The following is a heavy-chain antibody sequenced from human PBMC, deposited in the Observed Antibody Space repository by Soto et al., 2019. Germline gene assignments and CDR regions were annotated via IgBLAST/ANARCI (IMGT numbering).Heavy chain of an antibody. CDR1: GYSFTSYA. J-gene: IGHJ6*02. CDR2: INAGNGNT. V-gene: IGHV1-3*01. CDR3: ARGGLALMDV. Sequence: QVQLVQSGAEVKKPGASVKVSCKASGYSFTSYAMHWVRQAPGQRLEWMGWINAGNGNTKYSQKFQGRVTITRDTSASTPYMELSSLRSEDTVVYYSARGGLALMDVWGQGTTVTVSS. D-gene: IGHD3-16*01.